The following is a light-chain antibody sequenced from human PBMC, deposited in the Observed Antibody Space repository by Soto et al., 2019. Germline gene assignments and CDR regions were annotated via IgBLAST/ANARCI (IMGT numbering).Light chain of an antibody. V-gene: IGKV1-5*01. CDR3: QQYNIGYT. J-gene: IGKJ2*01. Sequence: DIQMTQSPSSLSACVGDRVTVTCRASQSINKWVAWFQQKSGRAPKLLIYDAATLQSGVPSRFSGTGSGTDFSLTISSLQPEDFATYYCQQYNIGYTFGQGTKVDIK. CDR1: QSINKW. CDR2: DAA.